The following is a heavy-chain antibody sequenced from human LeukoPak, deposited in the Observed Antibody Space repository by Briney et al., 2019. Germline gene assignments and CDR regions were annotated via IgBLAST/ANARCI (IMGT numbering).Heavy chain of an antibody. CDR3: GRFRSGFDY. CDR1: GFTVSSNY. CDR2: ISWNSGSI. Sequence: PGGSLRLSCAASGFTVSSNYMSWVRQAPGKGLEWVSGISWNSGSIGYADSVKGRFTISRDNAKNSLYLQMNSLRAEDTALYYCGRFRSGFDYWGQGTLVTVSS. D-gene: IGHD3-10*01. V-gene: IGHV3-9*01. J-gene: IGHJ4*02.